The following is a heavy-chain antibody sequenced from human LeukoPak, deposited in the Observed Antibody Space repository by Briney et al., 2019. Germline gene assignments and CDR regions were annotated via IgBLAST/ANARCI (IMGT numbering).Heavy chain of an antibody. D-gene: IGHD3-10*01. CDR2: INHSGST. CDR3: ASGTLSFYNWTGGIIWLGELYWFDP. CDR1: GGSFSGYY. J-gene: IGHJ5*02. V-gene: IGHV4-34*01. Sequence: SETLSLTCAVYGGSFSGYYWSWIRQPPGKGLEWIGEINHSGSTNYNPSLKSRVTISVDTSKNQFSLKLSSVTAADTAVYYCASGTLSFYNWTGGIIWLGELYWFDPWGQGTLVTVSS.